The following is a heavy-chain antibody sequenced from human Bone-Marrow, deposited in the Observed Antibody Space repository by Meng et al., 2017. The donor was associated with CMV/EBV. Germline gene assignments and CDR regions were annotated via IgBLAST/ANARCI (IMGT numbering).Heavy chain of an antibody. D-gene: IGHD3-3*01. CDR1: GFTFSSYS. Sequence: GGYLRLSCAASGFTFSSYSMNWVRQAPGKGLEWVSSISSSSSYIYYADSVKGRFTISRDNAKNSLYLQMNSLRAEDTAVYYCAREDTIFGVVIGAFDIWGQGTRVTVSS. J-gene: IGHJ3*02. CDR3: AREDTIFGVVIGAFDI. CDR2: ISSSSSYI. V-gene: IGHV3-21*01.